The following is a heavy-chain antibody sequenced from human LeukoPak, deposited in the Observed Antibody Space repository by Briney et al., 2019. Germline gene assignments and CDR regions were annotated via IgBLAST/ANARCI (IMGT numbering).Heavy chain of an antibody. CDR3: ASSSAYSSKWYYFDS. J-gene: IGHJ4*02. CDR1: GFTVDDYA. D-gene: IGHD6-13*01. V-gene: IGHV3-43*02. Sequence: GGSLRLSCAASGFTVDDYAMHWVRQAPGKGLEWVSLISGDGGSTYYADSVKGRFTISRDNSKNSVYLQMNSLRTDDSALYYCASSSAYSSKWYYFDSWGQGTLVTVSS. CDR2: ISGDGGST.